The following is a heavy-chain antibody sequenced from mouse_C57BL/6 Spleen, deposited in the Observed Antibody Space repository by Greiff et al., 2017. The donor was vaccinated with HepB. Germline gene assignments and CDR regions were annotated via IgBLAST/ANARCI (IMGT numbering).Heavy chain of an antibody. J-gene: IGHJ3*01. V-gene: IGHV1-82*01. D-gene: IGHD2-5*01. CDR2: IYPGDGDT. CDR3: ARSDSNYPAWFAY. CDR1: GYAFSSSW. Sequence: QVHVKQSGPELVKPGASVKISCKASGYAFSSSWMNWVKQRPGKGLEWIGRIYPGDGDTNYNGKFKGKATLTADKSSSTAYMQLSSLTSEDSAVYFCARSDSNYPAWFAYWGQGTLVTVSA.